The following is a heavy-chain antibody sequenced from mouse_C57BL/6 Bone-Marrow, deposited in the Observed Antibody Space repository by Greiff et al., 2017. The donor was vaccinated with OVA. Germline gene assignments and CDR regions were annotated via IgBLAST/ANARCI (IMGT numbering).Heavy chain of an antibody. J-gene: IGHJ2*01. CDR2: IDPSDSYT. CDR1: GYTFTSYW. V-gene: IGHV1-50*01. CDR3: AKDQYYFDY. Sequence: VQLQQPGAELVKPGASVKLSCKASGYTFTSYWMQWVKQRPGQGLEWIGEIDPSDSYTNYNQKFKGKATLTVDTSSRTAYMQLSSLTSEDSAVDYCAKDQYYFDYGGQGTTLTVSS.